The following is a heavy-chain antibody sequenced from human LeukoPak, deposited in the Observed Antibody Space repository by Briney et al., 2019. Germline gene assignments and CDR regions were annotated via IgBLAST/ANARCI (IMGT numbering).Heavy chain of an antibody. J-gene: IGHJ6*02. CDR2: ISRSISTI. D-gene: IGHD2/OR15-2a*01. V-gene: IGHV3-11*04. CDR3: ARHVNSPYGMDV. CDR1: RFTFSDYY. Sequence: GGSLRLSCAASRFTFSDYYMAWIRQAPGKGLEWVSYISRSISTIYYADSVKGRFTISRDNAKNSLYLQMNSLRAEDTAVYYCARHVNSPYGMDVWGQGTTVTVSS.